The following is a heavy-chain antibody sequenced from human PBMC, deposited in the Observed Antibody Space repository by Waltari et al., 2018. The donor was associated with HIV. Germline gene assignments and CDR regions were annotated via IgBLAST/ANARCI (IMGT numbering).Heavy chain of an antibody. CDR1: GFTFNDYG. D-gene: IGHD3-9*01. CDR2: INWNGDRT. CDR3: ARGEYFDRLGAFDI. Sequence: EVQLVESGGEVVRPGGSVRLSCAASGFTFNDYGMNWVRQAPGKGLEWVSGINWNGDRTRYADSVKGRFTISRDSAKNSLHLQMSSLRAEDTALYYCARGEYFDRLGAFDIWGQGTVVTVSS. V-gene: IGHV3-20*04. J-gene: IGHJ3*02.